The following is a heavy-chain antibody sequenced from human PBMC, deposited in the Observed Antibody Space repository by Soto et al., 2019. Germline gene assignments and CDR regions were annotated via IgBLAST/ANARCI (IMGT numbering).Heavy chain of an antibody. V-gene: IGHV4-4*07. CDR2: IYSSGST. CDR1: GGAIGSHY. CDR3: ARGQRFSDWFDP. Sequence: SETLSLTCTISGGAIGSHYWTWIRQPAGKGLEWIGRIYSSGSTQYNPSLQSRVTMSLDTSKNQFSLRLESVTAADTAVYYCARGQRFSDWFDPWGKGTLVTVSS. D-gene: IGHD3-3*01. J-gene: IGHJ5*02.